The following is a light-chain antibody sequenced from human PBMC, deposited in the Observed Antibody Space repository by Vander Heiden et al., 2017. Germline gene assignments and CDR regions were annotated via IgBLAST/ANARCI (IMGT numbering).Light chain of an antibody. CDR1: QSISSY. J-gene: IGKJ4*01. V-gene: IGKV1-39*01. CDR2: ARP. Sequence: PSVRSAALRDRVTITCRASQSISSYLNWYQQKPGKAPKLPIYARPTLQSGVPSTYMCSASLSYLSLSTSTPLLKNFAAYYCHGEHATGITFGGGTKVEIK. CDR3: HGEHATGIT.